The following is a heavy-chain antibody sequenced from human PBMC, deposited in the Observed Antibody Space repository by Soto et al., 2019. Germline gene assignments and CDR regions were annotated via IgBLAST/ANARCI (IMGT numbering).Heavy chain of an antibody. CDR3: AKRISGWYYADF. Sequence: EVHLLESGGGLVQPGESLKLSCAASGFTFSNYAMSWVRQAPGKGLEWVSAITGGGDYTSYADSVKGRFTISRDNSKNTLYLQMNSLRGEDTAIYFCAKRISGWYYADFWGQGTLVTVSS. CDR2: ITGGGDYT. V-gene: IGHV3-23*01. CDR1: GFTFSNYA. D-gene: IGHD6-19*01. J-gene: IGHJ4*02.